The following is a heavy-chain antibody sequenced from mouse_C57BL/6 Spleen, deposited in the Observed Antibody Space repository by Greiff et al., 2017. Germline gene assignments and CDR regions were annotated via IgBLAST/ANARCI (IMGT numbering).Heavy chain of an antibody. Sequence: QVQLKQSGAELARPGASVKMSCKASGYTFTSYTMHWVKQRPGQGLEWIGYINPSSGYTKYNQKFKDKATLTADKSSSTAYMQLSSLTSEDSAVYYCAREGGDSSDAMDYWGQGTSVTVSS. J-gene: IGHJ4*01. CDR1: GYTFTSYT. V-gene: IGHV1-4*01. CDR2: INPSSGYT. CDR3: AREGGDSSDAMDY. D-gene: IGHD3-2*02.